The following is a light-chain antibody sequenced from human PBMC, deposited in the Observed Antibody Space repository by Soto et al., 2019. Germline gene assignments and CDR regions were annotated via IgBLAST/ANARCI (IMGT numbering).Light chain of an antibody. CDR1: SSDVGDYNY. Sequence: QSALTQPASVSGSPGQSITISCTGTSSDVGDYNYVSWYQQHPGKAPKLMIYDVSNRPSGVSNRFSGSKSGNTASLTISGLQAEDEGDYYCSSYTSSGTLVVFGGGTKLTVL. V-gene: IGLV2-14*01. J-gene: IGLJ2*01. CDR3: SSYTSSGTLVV. CDR2: DVS.